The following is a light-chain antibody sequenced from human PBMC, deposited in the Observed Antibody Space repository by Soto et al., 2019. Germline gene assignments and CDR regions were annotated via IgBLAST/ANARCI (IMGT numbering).Light chain of an antibody. J-gene: IGKJ4*01. CDR1: QSVSGSY. CDR2: GAS. Sequence: EIVLTQSPGTLSLSPGERATLSCRASQSVSGSYVAWYQQKPGQAPRLLIYGASGRATGIPDRFSGSGSETDFTLTISRLEPEDLAVYYCQQYGSSPLTFGGGTKVDIK. CDR3: QQYGSSPLT. V-gene: IGKV3-20*01.